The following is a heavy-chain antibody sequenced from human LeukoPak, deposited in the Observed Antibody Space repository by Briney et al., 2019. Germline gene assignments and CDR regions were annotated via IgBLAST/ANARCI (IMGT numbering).Heavy chain of an antibody. CDR2: LSGSGSST. D-gene: IGHD5-24*01. J-gene: IGHJ4*02. V-gene: IGHV3-23*01. CDR1: GFTLSSYP. CDR3: AKVGVATIVVVIGY. Sequence: PGGSLRLSCAASGFTLSSYPMSWVRQAPGKGLECVSTLSGSGSSTYYAESVKGRFTISRDNSKNTLYLQMNSLRAEDTAVYYCAKVGVATIVVVIGYWGQGALLTVSS.